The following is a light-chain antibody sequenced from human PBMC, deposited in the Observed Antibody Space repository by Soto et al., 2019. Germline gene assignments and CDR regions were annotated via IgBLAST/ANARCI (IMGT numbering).Light chain of an antibody. Sequence: DIQMIQSPSSLSASIGDRVTITCQASHDIDNFLNWYQQKPGKAPKLLIYDAFNLETGVPSRFSGSGSGTDFTLTISSLQPEDIATYYCQHYDVLLRRTFGQGTKVEIK. CDR2: DAF. V-gene: IGKV1-33*01. J-gene: IGKJ1*01. CDR1: HDIDNF. CDR3: QHYDVLLRRT.